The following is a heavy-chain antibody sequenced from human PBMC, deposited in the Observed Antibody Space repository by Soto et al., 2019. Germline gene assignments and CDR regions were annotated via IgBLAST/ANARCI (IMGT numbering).Heavy chain of an antibody. Sequence: EVQLVESGGGFEHPGGSLQLSCEASGFTLSAYSMTWVRQAPGKGLEWVSNIYTTGDIPYYPDAVKGRFSVSRDNAKNSLFLQMNSLRDEDTGVYYCARLPKGSTVTGWGQGTLVTVSS. CDR3: ARLPKGSTVTG. D-gene: IGHD4-17*01. CDR1: GFTLSAYS. V-gene: IGHV3-48*02. J-gene: IGHJ4*02. CDR2: IYTTGDIP.